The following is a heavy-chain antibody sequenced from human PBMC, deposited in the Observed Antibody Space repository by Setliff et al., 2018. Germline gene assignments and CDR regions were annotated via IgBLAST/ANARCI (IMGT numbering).Heavy chain of an antibody. D-gene: IGHD3-3*01. CDR3: ARVPRLEWLLPTFDS. CDR1: GYTFISYG. J-gene: IGHJ4*02. V-gene: IGHV1-18*01. CDR2: ISGYNGNT. Sequence: ASVKVSCKTSGYTFISYGLSWVRQAPGQGLEWMGWISGYNGNTDYTQNFQGRVTITTDTSTSTAYMELRSLRSDDTAVYYCARVPRLEWLLPTFDSWGQGTLVAVSS.